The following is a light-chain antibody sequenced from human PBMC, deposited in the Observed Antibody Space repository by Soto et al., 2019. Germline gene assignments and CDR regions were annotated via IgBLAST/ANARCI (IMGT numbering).Light chain of an antibody. CDR1: QSVSSTY. CDR3: QHYGTSPRT. J-gene: IGKJ1*01. CDR2: GAS. Sequence: EIVLTQSPGTLSLFPGERATFSCRASQSVSSTYLAWYRQKPGQAPRLLIYGASSRATGIPDRFSGSGSGIDFTLTISRLEPEDSAVYYCQHYGTSPRTFGQGTKVEIK. V-gene: IGKV3-20*01.